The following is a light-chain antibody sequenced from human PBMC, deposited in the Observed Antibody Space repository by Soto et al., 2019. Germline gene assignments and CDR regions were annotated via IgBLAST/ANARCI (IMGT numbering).Light chain of an antibody. V-gene: IGLV1-44*01. J-gene: IGLJ1*01. Sequence: QAVVTQPPSASGTPGQRVTISCSGSSSNIGSNTVNWYLQLPGTAPKLLVYSDNQRPSGVPDRFSGSKSGTSASLAITGLQAEDEADYYCQSYDSSLSGYVFGTGTKLTVL. CDR3: QSYDSSLSGYV. CDR1: SSNIGSNT. CDR2: SDN.